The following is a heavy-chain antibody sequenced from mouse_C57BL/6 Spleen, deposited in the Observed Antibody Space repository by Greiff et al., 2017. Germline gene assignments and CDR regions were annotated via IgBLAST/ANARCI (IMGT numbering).Heavy chain of an antibody. V-gene: IGHV1-69*01. CDR1: GYTFTSYW. Sequence: QVQLKQPGAELVMPGASVKLSCKASGYTFTSYWMHWVKQRPGQGLEWIGEIDPSDSYTNYNQKFKGKSTLTVDKSSSTAYMQLSSLTSEDSAVYYCARGGRLRYAMDYWGQGTSVTVSS. D-gene: IGHD2-2*01. CDR3: ARGGRLRYAMDY. CDR2: IDPSDSYT. J-gene: IGHJ4*01.